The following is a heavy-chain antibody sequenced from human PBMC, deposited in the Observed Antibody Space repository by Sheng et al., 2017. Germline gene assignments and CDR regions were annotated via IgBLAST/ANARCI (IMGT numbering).Heavy chain of an antibody. CDR1: GFTFSSYG. Sequence: QVQLVESGGGVVQPGRSLRLSCAASGFTFSSYGMHWVRQAPGKGLEWVAVIWYDGSNKYYADSVKGRFTISRDNSKNTLYLQMNSLRAEDTAVYYCARGKGSGRILYYYYGMDVWGQGTTVTVSS. V-gene: IGHV3-33*01. CDR2: IWYDGSNK. CDR3: ARGKGSGRILYYYYGMDV. D-gene: IGHD3-3*01. J-gene: IGHJ6*02.